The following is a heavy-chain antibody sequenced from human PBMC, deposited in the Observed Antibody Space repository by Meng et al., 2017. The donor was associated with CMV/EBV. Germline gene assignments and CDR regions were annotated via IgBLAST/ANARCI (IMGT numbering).Heavy chain of an antibody. D-gene: IGHD1-26*01. CDR2: INPNSGGT. V-gene: IGHV1-2*02. J-gene: IGHJ5*02. CDR1: GYTFTGYY. CDR3: ARAPRIVGARDWFDP. Sequence: GYTFTGYYMHWVRQAPGQGLEWMGWINPNSGGTNYAQKFQGRVTMTRDTSISTAYMELSRLRSDDTAVYYCARAPRIVGARDWFDPWGQGTLVTVSS.